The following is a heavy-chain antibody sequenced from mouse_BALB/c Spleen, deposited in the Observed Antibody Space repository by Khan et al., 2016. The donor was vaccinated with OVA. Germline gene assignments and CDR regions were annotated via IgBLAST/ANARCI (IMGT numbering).Heavy chain of an antibody. Sequence: EVQLQESGPEVVKPGASVKMSCKASGYTFTSYVMHWVKQKPGQGLEWIGYIYPFNDVTKFNEKFNGKATLTSDKSSSTAYMELSSLTSEDSAVYYCAPVGTYCVSFVYWGQGTLVTVSA. CDR2: IYPFNDVT. CDR3: APVGTYCVSFVY. V-gene: IGHV1S136*01. D-gene: IGHD1-1*01. J-gene: IGHJ3*01. CDR1: GYTFTSYV.